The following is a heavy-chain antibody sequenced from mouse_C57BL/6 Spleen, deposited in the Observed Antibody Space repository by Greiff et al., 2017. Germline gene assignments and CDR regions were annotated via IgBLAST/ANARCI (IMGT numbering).Heavy chain of an antibody. CDR3: TRDRGNSLYYYAMDY. V-gene: IGHV5-9-1*02. Sequence: EVQLVESGEGLVKPGGSLKLSCAASGFTFSSYAMSWVRQTPEKRLEWVAYISSGGDYIYYADTVKGRITISRDNARNTLYLQMSSLKSEDTAMYYCTRDRGNSLYYYAMDYWGQGTSVTVSS. CDR2: ISSGGDYI. J-gene: IGHJ4*01. CDR1: GFTFSSYA. D-gene: IGHD2-1*01.